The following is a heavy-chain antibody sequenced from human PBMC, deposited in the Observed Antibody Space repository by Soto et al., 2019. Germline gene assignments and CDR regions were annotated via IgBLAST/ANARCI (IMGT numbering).Heavy chain of an antibody. Sequence: SVKVSCKASGGTFSGYAISWVRQAPGQGLEWMGGIIPIFGTANYAQKFQGRVTITADESTSTAYMELSSLRSEDTAVYYCASGTAEEWYYYDSSGYPLFDYWGQGTLVTVSS. CDR2: IIPIFGTA. D-gene: IGHD3-22*01. CDR3: ASGTAEEWYYYDSSGYPLFDY. CDR1: GGTFSGYA. V-gene: IGHV1-69*13. J-gene: IGHJ4*02.